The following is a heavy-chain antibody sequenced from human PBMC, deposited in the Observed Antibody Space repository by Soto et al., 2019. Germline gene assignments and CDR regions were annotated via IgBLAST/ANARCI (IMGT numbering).Heavy chain of an antibody. CDR1: GYTFSDYY. CDR2: INPNSGGT. Sequence: GASVKVSCKASGYTFSDYYIHWVRQAPGQGLEWMGWINPNSGGTKYAPKFQGGVTMTRDTSITTAYMELSRLRSGDTAVYYCAREPATAKPEGVDFSGKGPLVTVSS. D-gene: IGHD1-1*01. J-gene: IGHJ4*02. CDR3: AREPATAKPEGVDF. V-gene: IGHV1-2*02.